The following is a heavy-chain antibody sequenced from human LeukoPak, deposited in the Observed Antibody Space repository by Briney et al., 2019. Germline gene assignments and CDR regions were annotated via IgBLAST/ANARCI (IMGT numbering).Heavy chain of an antibody. Sequence: KPSETLSLTCTVSGCSISSSSYYWGWIRQPPGKELEWIGSIYYSGSTYYNPALKSRVTISVDTSKNQFSLKLSSVTAADTAVYYCARHRGAARDPLFDWGQGTLVTVSS. D-gene: IGHD6-6*01. V-gene: IGHV4-39*01. CDR3: ARHRGAARDPLFD. CDR1: GCSISSSSYY. J-gene: IGHJ4*02. CDR2: IYYSGST.